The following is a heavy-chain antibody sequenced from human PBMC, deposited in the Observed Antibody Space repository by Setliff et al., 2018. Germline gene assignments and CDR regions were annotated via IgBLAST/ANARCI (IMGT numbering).Heavy chain of an antibody. CDR3: AKSPHDFWSGRVFFDY. CDR1: GFTFSSFA. CDR2: IIGSGIST. D-gene: IGHD3-3*01. Sequence: GSLRLSCAASGFTFSSFAMSWVRQAPGKGLEWVSTIIGSGISTYYSDSVRGRFTISRDNHKNTLHLQMNSLRVEDTAIYYCAKSPHDFWSGRVFFDYWGQGMLVTVSS. J-gene: IGHJ4*01. V-gene: IGHV3-23*01.